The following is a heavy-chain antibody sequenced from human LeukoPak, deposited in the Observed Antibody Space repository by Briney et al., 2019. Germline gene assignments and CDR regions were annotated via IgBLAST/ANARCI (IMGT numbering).Heavy chain of an antibody. Sequence: ASVKVSCKASGYTFTSYAMNWVRQAPGQGLEWMGWINTNTGNPTYAQGFTGRFVFSLDTSVSTAYLQISSLKAEDTAVYYCARSLRPGRSSSWESYYYGMDVWGQGTTVTVSS. V-gene: IGHV7-4-1*02. CDR2: INTNTGNP. J-gene: IGHJ6*02. D-gene: IGHD6-13*01. CDR1: GYTFTSYA. CDR3: ARSLRPGRSSSWESYYYGMDV.